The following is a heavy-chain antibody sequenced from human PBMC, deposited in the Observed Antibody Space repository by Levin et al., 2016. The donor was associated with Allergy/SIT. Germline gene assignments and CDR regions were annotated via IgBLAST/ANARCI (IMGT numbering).Heavy chain of an antibody. CDR2: IKPSSGST. CDR1: GGSFSDYT. V-gene: IGHV1-46*01. D-gene: IGHD5-24*01. Sequence: ASVKVSCKASGGSFSDYTISWVRQAPGQGPEWMGVIKPSSGSTTYAQKFQGRISMTRDTSATTVYLDLSSLTPDDTAVYYCARDMAMASPYWFFDLWGRGTLVTVSS. J-gene: IGHJ2*01. CDR3: ARDMAMASPYWFFDL.